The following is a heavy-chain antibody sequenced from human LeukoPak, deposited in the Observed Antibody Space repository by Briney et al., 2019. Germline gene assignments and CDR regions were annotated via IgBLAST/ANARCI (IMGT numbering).Heavy chain of an antibody. CDR3: ARMTPDSPSFDY. J-gene: IGHJ4*02. D-gene: IGHD2-15*01. CDR1: GFSLSTPEMC. Sequence: ESGPALVKPTQTLTLTCTFSGFSLSTPEMCVTWIRQPPGKALEWLARIDWDDDKFYSTSLRTRLTISKDTPKNQVVLRMTNMDPVDTGTYYCARMTPDSPSFDYWGQGALITVSS. CDR2: IDWDDDK. V-gene: IGHV2-70*17.